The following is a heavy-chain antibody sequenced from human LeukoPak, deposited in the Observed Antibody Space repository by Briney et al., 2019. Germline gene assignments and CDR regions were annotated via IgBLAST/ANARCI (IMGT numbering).Heavy chain of an antibody. V-gene: IGHV3-23*01. J-gene: IGHJ4*02. CDR1: GFTFSSYA. Sequence: AGGSLRLSCAASGFTFSSYAMSWVRQAPGKGLEWVSTVSHSGGSTYFADSVKGRFTISRDNSKNTLYLQMNSLRAEDTAVYYCAKGNNYGPVDYWGQGTLVTVSS. CDR2: VSHSGGST. D-gene: IGHD5-18*01. CDR3: AKGNNYGPVDY.